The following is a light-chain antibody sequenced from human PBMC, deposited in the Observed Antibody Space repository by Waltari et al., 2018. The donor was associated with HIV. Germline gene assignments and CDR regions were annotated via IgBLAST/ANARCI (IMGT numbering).Light chain of an antibody. Sequence: IVLTQSPGTLSLSPGGIATLSCRASQSVSSNFLAWYQQKPGQPPRLLIYGASSRATGIPDRFSGSGSGTDFTLTISRLEAEDFAVYHCQQYGSSPFNFGPGTKVDFK. J-gene: IGKJ3*01. CDR2: GAS. CDR1: QSVSSNF. V-gene: IGKV3-20*01. CDR3: QQYGSSPFN.